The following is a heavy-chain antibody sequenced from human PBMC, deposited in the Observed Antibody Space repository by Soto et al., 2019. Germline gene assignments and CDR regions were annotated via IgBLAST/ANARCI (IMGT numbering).Heavy chain of an antibody. J-gene: IGHJ6*03. CDR3: AKVYCSSTSCYGPYYYSYYMDV. CDR1: GFTFSSYA. CDR2: ISGSGGST. Sequence: GGSLRLSCAASGFTFSSYAMSWVRQAPGKGLEWVSAISGSGGSTYYADSVKGRFTIPRDNSKNTLYLQMNSLRAEDTAVYYCAKVYCSSTSCYGPYYYSYYMDVWGKGTTVTVSS. V-gene: IGHV3-23*01. D-gene: IGHD2-2*01.